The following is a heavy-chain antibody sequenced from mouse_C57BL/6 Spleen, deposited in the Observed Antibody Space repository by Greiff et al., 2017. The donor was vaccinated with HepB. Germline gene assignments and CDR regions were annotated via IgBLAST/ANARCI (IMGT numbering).Heavy chain of an antibody. CDR3: ARQEHSNYEEKRGAMDY. V-gene: IGHV5-6*01. Sequence: EVQVVESGGDLVKPGGSLKLSCAASGFTFSSYGMSWVRQTPDKRLEWVATISSGGSYTYYPDSVKGRFTISRDNAKNTLYLQMSSLKSEDTAMYYCARQEHSNYEEKRGAMDYWGQGTSVTVSS. CDR1: GFTFSSYG. D-gene: IGHD2-5*01. J-gene: IGHJ4*01. CDR2: ISSGGSYT.